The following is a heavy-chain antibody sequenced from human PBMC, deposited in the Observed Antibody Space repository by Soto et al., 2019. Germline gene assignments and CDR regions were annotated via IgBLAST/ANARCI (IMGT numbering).Heavy chain of an antibody. CDR2: IYWDDDK. CDR3: AHSYYYDSSFYYYRFFDY. J-gene: IGHJ4*02. Sequence: QITLKESGPTLVKPTQTLTLTCTFSGFSLNTRGVGVGWIRQPPGKALEWLALIYWDDDKRYSPSLKSRLTITKDTSKNQVVLAMTNMDPVDTATYYCAHSYYYDSSFYYYRFFDYWGQGTLVTVSS. CDR1: GFSLNTRGVG. V-gene: IGHV2-5*02. D-gene: IGHD3-22*01.